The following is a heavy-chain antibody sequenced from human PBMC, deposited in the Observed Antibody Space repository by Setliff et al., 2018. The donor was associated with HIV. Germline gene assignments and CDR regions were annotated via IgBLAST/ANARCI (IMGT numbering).Heavy chain of an antibody. CDR3: ARLVATLRYNWFDP. J-gene: IGHJ5*02. CDR1: GGSISSGGYY. CDR2: IYYSGNT. V-gene: IGHV4-31*03. Sequence: PSETLSLTCTVSGGSISSGGYYWSWVRQHPGKGLEWIGYIYYSGNTYYNPSLKSRVTISVDTSKNQFSLKLSSVTAADTAVYYCARLVATLRYNWFDPWGQGTLVTVSS. D-gene: IGHD5-12*01.